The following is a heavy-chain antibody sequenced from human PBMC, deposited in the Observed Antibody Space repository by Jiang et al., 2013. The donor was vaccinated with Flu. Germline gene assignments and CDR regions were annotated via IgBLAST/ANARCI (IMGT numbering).Heavy chain of an antibody. Sequence: PGLVKPSETLSLTCTVSGGSISSYYWSWIPAAPRKGLEWIGYIYYSGSTNYNPSLKSRVTISVDTSKNQFSLKLSSVTAADTAVYYCARGPEADAFDIWGQGTMVTVSS. V-gene: IGHV4-59*01. D-gene: IGHD1-1*01. CDR1: GGSISSYY. CDR2: IYYSGST. CDR3: ARGPEADAFDI. J-gene: IGHJ3*02.